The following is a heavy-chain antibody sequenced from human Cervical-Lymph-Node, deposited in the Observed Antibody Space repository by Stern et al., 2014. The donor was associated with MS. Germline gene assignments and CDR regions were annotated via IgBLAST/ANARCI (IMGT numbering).Heavy chain of an antibody. J-gene: IGHJ6*02. CDR3: AKDKGKTFYYDGGDSGLFRRYYYCGLDV. Sequence: EVQLVDSGGGLVKPGRSLRLSCAASGFTFDDYAMHWVRQAPGKGLEWASGIGWNSGGIGYADSVQGRLTIPRDNAKKSLYLQMNSLRAEDTALYFCAKDKGKTFYYDGGDSGLFRRYYYCGLDVWGQGTTVTVSS. D-gene: IGHD3-22*01. V-gene: IGHV3-9*01. CDR2: IGWNSGGI. CDR1: GFTFDDYA.